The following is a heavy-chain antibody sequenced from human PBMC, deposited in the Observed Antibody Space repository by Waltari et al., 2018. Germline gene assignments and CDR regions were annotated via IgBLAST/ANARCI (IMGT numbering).Heavy chain of an antibody. CDR2: IYTSGST. D-gene: IGHD6-6*01. Sequence: QVQLQESGPGLVKPSQTLSLTCTVSGSSISSGSYYWSWIRPPAGKGLEWIGRIYTSGSTNYNPSLKSRVTISVDTSKNQFSLKLSSVTAADTAVYYCARARRGPSIAAPFDYWGQGTLVTVSS. V-gene: IGHV4-61*02. CDR1: GSSISSGSYY. CDR3: ARARRGPSIAAPFDY. J-gene: IGHJ4*02.